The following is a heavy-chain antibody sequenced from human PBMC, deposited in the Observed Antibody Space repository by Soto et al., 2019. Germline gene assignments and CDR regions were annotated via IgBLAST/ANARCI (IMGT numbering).Heavy chain of an antibody. D-gene: IGHD6-6*01. CDR1: GFTVGDYA. CDR2: HRSQTYGGTT. Sequence: EVQLVESGGGLVQPGRSLRLSCTTSGFTVGDYALSWVRQAPGKGLEWVGFHRSQTYGGTTEYGASVQGRFTISRDDSKSIAYLQMNSLKTEDTAVYFCTRVGTARGTIHDYWGQGTLVTVSS. J-gene: IGHJ4*02. CDR3: TRVGTARGTIHDY. V-gene: IGHV3-49*04.